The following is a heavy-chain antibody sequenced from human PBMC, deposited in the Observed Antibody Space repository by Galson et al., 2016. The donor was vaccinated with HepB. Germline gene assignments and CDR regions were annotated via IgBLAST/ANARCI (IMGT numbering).Heavy chain of an antibody. CDR1: GGSISSYY. J-gene: IGHJ4*02. Sequence: SETLSLTCTVSGGSISSYYWHWIRQPPGKGPEWIGYIFHTGSTNYNPSLKSRVTISVDTSRNQFSLKLSSVAAADTAVYFCARHYFHSYLPSYWGRGTLVTVSS. V-gene: IGHV4-59*08. CDR3: ARHYFHSYLPSY. D-gene: IGHD3-9*01. CDR2: IFHTGST.